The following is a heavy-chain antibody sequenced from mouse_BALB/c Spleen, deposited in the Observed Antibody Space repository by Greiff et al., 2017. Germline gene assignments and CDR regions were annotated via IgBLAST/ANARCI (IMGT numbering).Heavy chain of an antibody. CDR1: GFSLTSYG. CDR2: IWAGGST. Sequence: VQLVESGPGLVAPSQSLSITCTVSGFSLTSYGVHWVRQPPGKGLEWLGVIWAGGSTNYNSALMSRLSISKDNSKSQVFLKMNSLQTDDTAMYYCARDRGTEVRLAMDYWGQGTSVTVSS. V-gene: IGHV2-9*02. D-gene: IGHD2-14*01. J-gene: IGHJ4*01. CDR3: ARDRGTEVRLAMDY.